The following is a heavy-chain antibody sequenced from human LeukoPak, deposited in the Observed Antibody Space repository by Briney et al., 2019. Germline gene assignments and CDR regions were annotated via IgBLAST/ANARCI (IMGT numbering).Heavy chain of an antibody. CDR2: ISGSGGST. CDR3: AKDSYTMFRGVSLY. V-gene: IGHV3-23*01. D-gene: IGHD3-10*01. CDR1: GFTFSSYA. J-gene: IGHJ4*02. Sequence: GGSLRLSCAASGFTFSSYAMSWVRQAPGKGLEWVSGISGSGGSTYYADSVKGRFTISRDNSKNTLYLQMNSLRVEDTAIYYCAKDSYTMFRGVSLYWGQGTLVTVSS.